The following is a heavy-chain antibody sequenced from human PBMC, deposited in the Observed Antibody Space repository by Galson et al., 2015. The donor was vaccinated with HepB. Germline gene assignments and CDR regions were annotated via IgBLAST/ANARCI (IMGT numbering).Heavy chain of an antibody. CDR1: GFTLSHYG. CDR3: TRGYYYYMDV. CDR2: IWNDGNNK. Sequence: SLRLSCAASGFTLSHYGMHWVRQAPGTGLEWVAIIWNDGNNKNYADSVKGRFTISRGTSKNTFYLQMNNLRVEDTAVYYCTRGYYYYMDVWGKGTTVTVSS. J-gene: IGHJ6*03. V-gene: IGHV3-33*01.